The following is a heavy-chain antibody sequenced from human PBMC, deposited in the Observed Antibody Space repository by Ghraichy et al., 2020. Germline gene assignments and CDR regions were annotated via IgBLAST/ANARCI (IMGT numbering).Heavy chain of an antibody. CDR1: GGSISSSNW. Sequence: SETLSLTCAVSGGSISSSNWWSWVRQPPGKGLEWIGEIYHSGSTNYNPSLKSRVTISVDKSKNQFSLKLSSVTAADTAVHYCARGGYCSSTSCYKVWFDYWGQGTLVTVSS. CDR3: ARGGYCSSTSCYKVWFDY. D-gene: IGHD2-2*02. J-gene: IGHJ4*02. CDR2: IYHSGST. V-gene: IGHV4-4*02.